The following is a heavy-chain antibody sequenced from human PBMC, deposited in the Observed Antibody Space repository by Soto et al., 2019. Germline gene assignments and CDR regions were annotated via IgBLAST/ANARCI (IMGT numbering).Heavy chain of an antibody. V-gene: IGHV3-23*01. CDR2: VRNSGDGT. Sequence: EVQLLESGGGLVQPGSSLRLSCAASGFTFSNYAMSWVRQAPGKGLEWVSAVRNSGDGTYYADSVKGRFSISRDNSKNTLYLQLRSLRADDTAMYFCAKGRTIGNYYHFDPWGQGTLITVSS. CDR1: GFTFSNYA. D-gene: IGHD1-26*01. CDR3: AKGRTIGNYYHFDP. J-gene: IGHJ5*02.